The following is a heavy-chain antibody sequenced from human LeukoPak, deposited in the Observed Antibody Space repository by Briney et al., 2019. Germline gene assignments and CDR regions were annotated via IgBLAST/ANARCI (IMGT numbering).Heavy chain of an antibody. CDR1: GVSFSGYY. J-gene: IGHJ2*01. CDR2: INHSGST. Sequence: SETLSLTCAVYGVSFSGYYWSWIRQPPGKGLEWIGEINHSGSTNHNPSLRSRVTISVDTSKNQFSLKLSSVTAADTAVYYCASSPFSGIRRKPIHWYFDLWGRGTLVTVSS. D-gene: IGHD3-10*01. CDR3: ASSPFSGIRRKPIHWYFDL. V-gene: IGHV4-34*01.